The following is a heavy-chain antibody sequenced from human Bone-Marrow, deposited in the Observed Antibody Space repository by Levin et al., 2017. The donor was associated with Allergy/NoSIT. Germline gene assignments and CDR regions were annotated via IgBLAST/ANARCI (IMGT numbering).Heavy chain of an antibody. CDR3: ARFNGYDFDY. CDR2: IYYSGNT. Sequence: SQTLSLTCIVSGGSISGGGYYWSWIRQHPGKGLEWIGYIYYSGNTYYNPSLKSRVIISVVTSKNQLYLKLTSVTVADTAVYYCARFNGYDFDYWGQGTLVTVSS. V-gene: IGHV4-31*03. D-gene: IGHD5-12*01. J-gene: IGHJ4*02. CDR1: GGSISGGGYY.